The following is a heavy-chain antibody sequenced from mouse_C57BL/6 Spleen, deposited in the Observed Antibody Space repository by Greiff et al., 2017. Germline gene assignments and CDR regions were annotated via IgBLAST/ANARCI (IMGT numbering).Heavy chain of an antibody. CDR2: IDPETGGA. J-gene: IGHJ3*01. Sequence: VQLLQSGAELVRPGASVTLSCKASGYTFTDYEMHWVKQTHVHGLEWIGAIDPETGGAAYNQKFTGKDILTADKSSSTAYMELRSLTSEDSAVFYCTSYDGYLWGQGTLVTVSA. CDR3: TSYDGYL. D-gene: IGHD2-3*01. V-gene: IGHV1-15*01. CDR1: GYTFTDYE.